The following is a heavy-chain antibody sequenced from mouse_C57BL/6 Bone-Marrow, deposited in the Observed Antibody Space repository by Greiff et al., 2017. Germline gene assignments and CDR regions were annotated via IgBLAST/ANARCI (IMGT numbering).Heavy chain of an antibody. V-gene: IGHV1-85*01. CDR2: IYPRDGST. D-gene: IGHD1-1*01. J-gene: IGHJ3*01. Sequence: QVTLQESGPELVKPGASVKLSCKASGYTFTSYDINWVKQRPGQGLEWIGWIYPRDGSTQYNEKFKGKATLTVDTSSSTAYMELHSLTSEDSAVYCGARPHYYGSIWFAYWGQGTLVTVSA. CDR3: ARPHYYGSIWFAY. CDR1: GYTFTSYD.